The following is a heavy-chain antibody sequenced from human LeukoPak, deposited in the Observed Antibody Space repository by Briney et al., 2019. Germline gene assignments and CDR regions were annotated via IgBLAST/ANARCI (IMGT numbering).Heavy chain of an antibody. CDR2: ISGGSTYI. Sequence: GGSLRLSCAASGFTFSHYTMNWIRQAPGKGLEWVASISGGSTYIFYSPSVGGRVYPGSRGGRRFTVSRDDAKNTLFLQMNSLSAEDAAVYYCARIVHDFWSGYFDPWGQGTLVTVSS. V-gene: IGHV3-21*06. CDR3: ARIVHDFWSGYFDP. CDR1: GFTFSHYT. J-gene: IGHJ5*02. D-gene: IGHD3-3*01.